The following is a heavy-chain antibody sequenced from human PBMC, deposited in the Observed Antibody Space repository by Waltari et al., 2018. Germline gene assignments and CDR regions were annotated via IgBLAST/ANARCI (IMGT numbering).Heavy chain of an antibody. J-gene: IGHJ4*02. CDR1: GVTVRNNY. CDR2: SDSGGTT. D-gene: IGHD2-21*02. CDR3: ARNQVETALGY. V-gene: IGHV3-53*01. Sequence: EVQLVESGGGLIQPGGSLRLSCVASGVTVRNNYMTWLRQAPGKGLELVSLSDSGGTTDYADSVRGRFTISRDGSKNTVYLQMNSLRAEDTAVYFCARNQVETALGYWGQGTLVTVSS.